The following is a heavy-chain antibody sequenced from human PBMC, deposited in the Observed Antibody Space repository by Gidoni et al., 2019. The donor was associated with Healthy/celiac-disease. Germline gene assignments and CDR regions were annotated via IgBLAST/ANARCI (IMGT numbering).Heavy chain of an antibody. CDR1: GGSVSSGSYY. V-gene: IGHV4-61*01. J-gene: IGHJ5*02. CDR3: ARGRDSSSWYNWFDP. CDR2: IYYRRST. Sequence: QVQLQESGPGLVKPSETLSLTCTVSGGSVSSGSYYWGWIRQPPGKGLEWIGYIYYRRSTNYNPSLNSRVTISVDTSKNQFSLKLSSVTAADTAVYYCARGRDSSSWYNWFDPWGQGTLVTVSS. D-gene: IGHD6-13*01.